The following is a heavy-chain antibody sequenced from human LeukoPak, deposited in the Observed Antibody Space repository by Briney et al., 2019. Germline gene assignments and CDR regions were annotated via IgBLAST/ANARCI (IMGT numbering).Heavy chain of an antibody. D-gene: IGHD1-26*01. V-gene: IGHV1-46*01. Sequence: GASVKVSCKASGGTFSSYAISWVRQAPGQGLEWMGIINPSGDFRSYAQKFRGRVTVTRDMSTRTVYMELSDLRPEDTAVYYCARDYSGEWEQLTGWWLDPWGQGTLVSVSS. CDR1: GGTFSSYA. CDR3: ARDYSGEWEQLTGWWLDP. J-gene: IGHJ5*02. CDR2: INPSGDFR.